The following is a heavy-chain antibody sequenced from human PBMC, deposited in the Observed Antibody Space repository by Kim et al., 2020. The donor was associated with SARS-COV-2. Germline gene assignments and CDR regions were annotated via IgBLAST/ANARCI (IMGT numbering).Heavy chain of an antibody. D-gene: IGHD1-26*01. J-gene: IGHJ4*02. CDR3: ARSYSGSYFVDY. V-gene: IGHV4-4*09. Sequence: NYNPSPKSRVTISVDTSKNQFSLKLSSVTAADTAVYYCARSYSGSYFVDYWGQGTLVTVSS.